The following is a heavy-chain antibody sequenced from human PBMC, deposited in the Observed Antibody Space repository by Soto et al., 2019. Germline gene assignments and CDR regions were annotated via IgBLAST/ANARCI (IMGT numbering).Heavy chain of an antibody. V-gene: IGHV3-33*01. Sequence: PGGSLRLSCAASGFAFSSYGMHWVRQAPGKGLEWVAVIWYDGSNKYYADSVKGRFTISRDNSKNTLYLQMNSLRAEDTAVYYCARVHGDYDAFDIWGHGTLVTASS. CDR1: GFAFSSYG. CDR3: ARVHGDYDAFDI. D-gene: IGHD4-17*01. CDR2: IWYDGSNK. J-gene: IGHJ3*02.